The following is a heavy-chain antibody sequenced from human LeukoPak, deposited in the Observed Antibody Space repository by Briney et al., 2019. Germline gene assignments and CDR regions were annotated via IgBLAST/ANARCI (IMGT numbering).Heavy chain of an antibody. Sequence: PGRSLRLSCAASGFTFSSYAMHWVRQAPGKGLEWVAVISYDGSNKYYADSVKGRFTISRDNSKNTLYLQMNSLRAEDTAVYYCARGGYSSSWPWGAFDIWGQGTMVTVSS. CDR2: ISYDGSNK. D-gene: IGHD6-13*01. CDR1: GFTFSSYA. CDR3: ARGGYSSSWPWGAFDI. J-gene: IGHJ3*02. V-gene: IGHV3-30*04.